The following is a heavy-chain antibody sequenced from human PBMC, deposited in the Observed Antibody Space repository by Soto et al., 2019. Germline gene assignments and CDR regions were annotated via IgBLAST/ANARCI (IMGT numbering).Heavy chain of an antibody. V-gene: IGHV4-61*01. CDR2: IYYSGST. CDR1: GYSISSGYY. D-gene: IGHD3-22*01. Sequence: SETLSLTCAVSGYSISSGYYWGWIRQPPGKGLEWIGYIYYSGSTNYNPSLKSRVTISVGTSKNQFSLKLSSVTAADTAVYYCAKHHYYDSSGYYYAPGDAFDIWGQGTMVTVSS. CDR3: AKHHYYDSSGYYYAPGDAFDI. J-gene: IGHJ3*02.